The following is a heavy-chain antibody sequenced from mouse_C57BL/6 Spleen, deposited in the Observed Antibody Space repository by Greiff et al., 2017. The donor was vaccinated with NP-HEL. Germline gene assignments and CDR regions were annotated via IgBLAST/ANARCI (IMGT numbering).Heavy chain of an antibody. CDR3: ARDRFLTTVVATPYARDY. CDR1: GYSFTDYN. J-gene: IGHJ4*01. Sequence: EVQLQQSGPELVKPGASVKISCKASGYSFTDYNMNWVKQSNGKSLEWIGVINPNYGTTSYNQKFKGKATLTVDQSSSTAYMQLNSLTSEDSAVYYCARDRFLTTVVATPYARDYWGQGTSVTVSS. V-gene: IGHV1-39*01. D-gene: IGHD1-1*01. CDR2: INPNYGTT.